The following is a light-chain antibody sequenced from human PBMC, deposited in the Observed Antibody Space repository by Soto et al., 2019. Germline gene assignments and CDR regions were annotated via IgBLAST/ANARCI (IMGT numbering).Light chain of an antibody. Sequence: EIVMTQSPGTLSVSPGERATLSCRASQSVRSNLAWYQQKPGQAPRLLIYEASTRATGIPARFSGSGSGTDFTLTISSLQPDDSATYYCQQHSNYPLTFGGGTKVDIK. CDR3: QQHSNYPLT. J-gene: IGKJ4*01. CDR2: EAS. CDR1: QSVRSN. V-gene: IGKV3-15*01.